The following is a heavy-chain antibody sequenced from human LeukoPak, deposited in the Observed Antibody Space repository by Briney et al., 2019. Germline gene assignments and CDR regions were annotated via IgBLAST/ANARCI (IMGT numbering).Heavy chain of an antibody. D-gene: IGHD3-22*01. V-gene: IGHV1-46*01. CDR2: INPSGGST. CDR1: GYTSTSYY. J-gene: IGHJ6*02. CDR3: AREVGVYYYDSSGHKNYYYYGMDV. Sequence: ASVKVSCKASGYTSTSYYMHWVRQAPGQGLEWMGIINPSGGSTSYAQKFQGRVTMTRDTSTSTVYMELSSLRSEDTAVYYCAREVGVYYYDSSGHKNYYYYGMDVWGQGTTVTVSS.